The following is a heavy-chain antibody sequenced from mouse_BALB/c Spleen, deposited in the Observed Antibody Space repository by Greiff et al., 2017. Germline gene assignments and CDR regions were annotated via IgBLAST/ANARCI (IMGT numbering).Heavy chain of an antibody. CDR1: GFSLTGYG. CDR2: IWGDGST. J-gene: IGHJ3*01. Sequence: VQLQQSGPGLVAPSQSLSITCTVSGFSLTGYGVNWVRQPPGKGLEWLGMIWGDGSTDYNSALKSRLSISKDNSKSQVFLKMNSLQTDDTARYYCARDGETMITPFAYWGQGTLVTVSA. D-gene: IGHD2-4*01. CDR3: ARDGETMITPFAY. V-gene: IGHV2-6-7*01.